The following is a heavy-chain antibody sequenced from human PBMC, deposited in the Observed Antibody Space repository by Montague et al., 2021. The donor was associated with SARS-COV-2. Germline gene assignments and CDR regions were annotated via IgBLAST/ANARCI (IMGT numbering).Heavy chain of an antibody. D-gene: IGHD2-15*01. V-gene: IGHV3-23*01. CDR3: AGGQSPSCSYKYFYN. CDR1: GFTFTKYS. Sequence: SLRLSCAASGFTFTKYSMTWVRQAPGKGLEWVSSISARGSTFYAASVMGRFTVTRDNSKSTVFLQMSSLRVEDTAVDYYAGGQSPSCSYKYFYNWGQGTLVTVSS. CDR2: ISARGST. J-gene: IGHJ4*02.